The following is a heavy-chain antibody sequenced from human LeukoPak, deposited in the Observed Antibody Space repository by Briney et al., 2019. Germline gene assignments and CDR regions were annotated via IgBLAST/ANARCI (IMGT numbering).Heavy chain of an antibody. V-gene: IGHV3-30*04. CDR1: GFTFSSYA. Sequence: PGRSLRLSCAASGFTFSSYAMHWVRQAPGKGLEWVAVISYDGSNKYYADSVKGRFTISRDNSKNTLYLQMNSLRAEDTAVYYCARDVSNYYGSGSYYTSNYFDYWGQGTLVTVSS. J-gene: IGHJ4*02. D-gene: IGHD3-10*01. CDR3: ARDVSNYYGSGSYYTSNYFDY. CDR2: ISYDGSNK.